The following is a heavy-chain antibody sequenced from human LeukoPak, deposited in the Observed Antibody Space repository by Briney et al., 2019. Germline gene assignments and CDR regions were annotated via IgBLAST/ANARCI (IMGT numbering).Heavy chain of an antibody. J-gene: IGHJ4*02. CDR2: IYSTGST. Sequence: PSETLSLTCNVSGGTISSYHWSWIRQSPGKGLEWIGFIYSTGSTNYNPSLKSRVTISVDTSKNQFSLKLTSVTAADTAVYYCARRHIAAASTLEYWGQGTLVTVSS. V-gene: IGHV4-59*01. CDR3: ARRHIAAASTLEY. CDR1: GGTISSYH. D-gene: IGHD6-13*01.